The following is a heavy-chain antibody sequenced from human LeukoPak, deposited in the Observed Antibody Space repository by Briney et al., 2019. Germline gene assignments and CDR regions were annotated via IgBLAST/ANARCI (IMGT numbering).Heavy chain of an antibody. V-gene: IGHV4-61*01. J-gene: IGHJ4*02. CDR2: IYFSGST. Sequence: TLSLTCTVSGGSVSSGSYYWSWIRQPPGKGLEWIGYIYFSGSTNYNPSLKSRVTISVDTSKNQFSLKLSSVTAADTAVYYCARDLVGATYFDYWGQGTLVTVSS. D-gene: IGHD1-26*01. CDR1: GGSVSSGSYY. CDR3: ARDLVGATYFDY.